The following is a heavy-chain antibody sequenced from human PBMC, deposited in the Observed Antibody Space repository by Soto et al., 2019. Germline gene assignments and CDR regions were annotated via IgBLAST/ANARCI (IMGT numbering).Heavy chain of an antibody. CDR3: ARESNQLNWYDP. CDR1: GFTFSSYS. D-gene: IGHD4-4*01. CDR2: ISSSSSTI. Sequence: EVQLVESGGGLVQPGGSLRLSCAASGFTFSSYSMNWVREAPGKGLEWVSYISSSSSTIYYADSVKGRFTISRDNAKNSLYLQMNSLRDEDTAVYYCARESNQLNWYDPWGQGTLVTVSS. J-gene: IGHJ5*02. V-gene: IGHV3-48*02.